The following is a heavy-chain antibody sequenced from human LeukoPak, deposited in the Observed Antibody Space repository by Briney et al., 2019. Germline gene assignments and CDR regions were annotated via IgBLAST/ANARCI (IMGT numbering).Heavy chain of an antibody. V-gene: IGHV3-7*03. Sequence: GGSLRLSCAASGFTFSNYWMMWVRQAPGKGLEWVANIKQDGSEKNYVDSVKGRSTISRDNAKKSLYLQMNSLRAEDTAVYYCARAPTYGPGSSFDYWGQGTLVTVSS. D-gene: IGHD3-10*01. CDR2: IKQDGSEK. CDR3: ARAPTYGPGSSFDY. J-gene: IGHJ4*02. CDR1: GFTFSNYW.